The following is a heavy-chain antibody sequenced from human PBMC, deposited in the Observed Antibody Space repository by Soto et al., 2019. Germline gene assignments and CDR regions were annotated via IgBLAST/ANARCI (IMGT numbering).Heavy chain of an antibody. V-gene: IGHV3-30*18. CDR3: AKRKYWRGCSCYYYYYGMDV. CDR1: GFTFSSYG. Sequence: QVQLVESGGGVVQPGRSLRLSCAASGFTFSSYGMHWVRQAPGKGLEWVAVISYDGSNKYYADSVKGRFTISRDNSKNQPLPENKSLRAEETAVYYLAKRKYWRGCSCYYYYYGMDVWGQGTTVTVSS. D-gene: IGHD2-15*01. CDR2: ISYDGSNK. J-gene: IGHJ6*02.